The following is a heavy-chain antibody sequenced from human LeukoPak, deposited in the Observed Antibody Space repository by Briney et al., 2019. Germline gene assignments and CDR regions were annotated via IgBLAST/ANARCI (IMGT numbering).Heavy chain of an antibody. D-gene: IGHD6-13*01. J-gene: IGHJ4*02. Sequence: GGSLRLSCAASGFTLTSYEMNWVRLAPGKGLEWISYISRTGNSIYYADSVKGRFTISRDSAKNSLYLQMNSLRAEDTAVYYCARGPYSSNWYVDYWGQGTLVTVAS. CDR2: ISRTGNSI. V-gene: IGHV3-48*03. CDR3: ARGPYSSNWYVDY. CDR1: GFTLTSYE.